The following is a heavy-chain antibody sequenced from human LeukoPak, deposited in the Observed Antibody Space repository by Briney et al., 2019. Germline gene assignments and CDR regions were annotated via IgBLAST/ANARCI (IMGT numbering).Heavy chain of an antibody. D-gene: IGHD1-26*01. CDR1: GFTFSSYE. V-gene: IGHV3-48*03. Sequence: GGSLRLSCAASGFTFSSYEMNWVRQAPGKGLEWVSYISSSGSTIYYADSVKGRFTISRDNAKNSLYLQMNSLRAEDTAVYYCARATDSGTHGLHFDYWGQGTLVTVSS. J-gene: IGHJ4*02. CDR2: ISSSGSTI. CDR3: ARATDSGTHGLHFDY.